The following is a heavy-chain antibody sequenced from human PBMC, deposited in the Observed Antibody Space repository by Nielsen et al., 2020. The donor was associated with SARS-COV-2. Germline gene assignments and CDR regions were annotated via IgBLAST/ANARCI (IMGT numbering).Heavy chain of an antibody. Sequence: GGSLRLSCAASGFTVSSNYMSWVRQAPGKGLEWVSVIYSGGSTYYADSVKGRFTISRDNSKNTLYLQMNSLRAEDTAVYYCARAYGDYFVDYWGQGTLVTVSS. CDR3: ARAYGDYFVDY. J-gene: IGHJ4*02. CDR1: GFTVSSNY. D-gene: IGHD4-17*01. V-gene: IGHV3-53*01. CDR2: IYSGGST.